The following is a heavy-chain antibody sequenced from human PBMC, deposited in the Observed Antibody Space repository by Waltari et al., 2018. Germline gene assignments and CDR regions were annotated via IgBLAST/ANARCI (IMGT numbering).Heavy chain of an antibody. Sequence: QVQLVQSGAEVKKPGASVKVSCKASGYTFTGYYMHWVRQAPGQGLEWMGWINPNSGGTNYEQKFQGRVTMTRDTSISTAYMELSRLRSDDTAVYYCARDQLGGQGGVHYWGQGTLVTVSS. V-gene: IGHV1-2*02. J-gene: IGHJ4*02. D-gene: IGHD3-16*01. CDR2: INPNSGGT. CDR1: GYTFTGYY. CDR3: ARDQLGGQGGVHY.